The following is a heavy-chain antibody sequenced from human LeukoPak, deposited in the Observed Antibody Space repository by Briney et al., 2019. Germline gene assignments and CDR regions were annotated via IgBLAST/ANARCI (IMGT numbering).Heavy chain of an antibody. V-gene: IGHV3-23*01. CDR2: ISGSGVYT. CDR1: GFTFDSYG. D-gene: IGHD2-2*01. J-gene: IGHJ4*02. CDR3: ATDTVVVPMFV. Sequence: PGGSLRLSCAASGFTFDSYGMNWVRQAPGKGLEWVSGISGSGVYTYYADSVKGRFTISRDNSKNTLYLVMNSLRVDDTAVYYCATDTVVVPMFVWGQGTLVTVSS.